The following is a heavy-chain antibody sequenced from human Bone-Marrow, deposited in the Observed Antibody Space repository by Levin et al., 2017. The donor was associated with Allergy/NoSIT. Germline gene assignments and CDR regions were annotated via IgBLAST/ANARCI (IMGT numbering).Heavy chain of an antibody. Sequence: PGASVKVSCKASGYIFSTYALNWVRQAPGQGLEWMGWINTDTGNPTYAQGFTGRFDFSLDTSVSTAYLQISSLKAEDTAVYYCARGSPKLKNSRWYSDYWGQGTLVTVSS. CDR1: GYIFSTYA. J-gene: IGHJ4*02. CDR3: ARGSPKLKNSRWYSDY. V-gene: IGHV7-4-1*02. CDR2: INTDTGNP. D-gene: IGHD6-13*01.